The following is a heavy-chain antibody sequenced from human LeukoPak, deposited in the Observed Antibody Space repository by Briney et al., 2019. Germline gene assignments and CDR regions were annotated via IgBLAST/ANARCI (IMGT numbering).Heavy chain of an antibody. CDR3: ARDAGDIVVVPAAFQH. D-gene: IGHD2-2*01. Sequence: ASVKVSCEASGYTFTGYYMHWVRQAPGQGLEWMGRINPNSGGTNYAQKFQGRVTMTRDTSISTAYMELSRLRSDDTAVYYCARDAGDIVVVPAAFQHWGQGTLVTVSS. CDR2: INPNSGGT. CDR1: GYTFTGYY. V-gene: IGHV1-2*06. J-gene: IGHJ1*01.